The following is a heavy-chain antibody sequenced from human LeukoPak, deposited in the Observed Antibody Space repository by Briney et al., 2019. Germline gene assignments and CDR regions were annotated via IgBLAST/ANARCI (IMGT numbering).Heavy chain of an antibody. Sequence: PGGSLRLSCAASGFTFSSYSMNWVRQAPGKGLEWVSYISSSSSTIYYADSVKGRFTISRDNAKNSLYLQMNSLRAEDTAVYYCAKGGNWNYVGYWGQGTLVTVSS. CDR2: ISSSSSTI. CDR1: GFTFSSYS. CDR3: AKGGNWNYVGY. J-gene: IGHJ4*02. D-gene: IGHD1-1*01. V-gene: IGHV3-48*01.